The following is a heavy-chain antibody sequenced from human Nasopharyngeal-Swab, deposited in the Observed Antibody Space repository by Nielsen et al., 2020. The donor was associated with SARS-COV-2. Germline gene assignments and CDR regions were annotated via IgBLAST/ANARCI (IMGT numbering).Heavy chain of an antibody. V-gene: IGHV1-69*10. CDR3: ARGGADDILTGPYYYYYYYMDV. D-gene: IGHD3-9*01. CDR2: IIPILGIA. Sequence: WVRQAPEQGLEWMGGIIPILGIANYAQKFQGRVTITADKSTSTAYMELSSLRSEDTAVYYCARGGADDILTGPYYYYYYYMDVWGKGTTVTVSS. J-gene: IGHJ6*03.